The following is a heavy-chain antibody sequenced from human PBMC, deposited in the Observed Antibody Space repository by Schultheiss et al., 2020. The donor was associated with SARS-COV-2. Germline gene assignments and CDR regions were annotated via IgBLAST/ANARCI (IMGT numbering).Heavy chain of an antibody. D-gene: IGHD2-2*01. CDR2: IYYSGST. CDR3: ARDYCSSTSCYYYYGMDV. J-gene: IGHJ6*02. V-gene: IGHV4-31*03. Sequence: SETLSLTCTVSGGSISSGGYYWSWIRQHPGKGLEWIGYIYYSGSTYYNPSLKSRVTISVDTSKNQFSLKLSSVTAADTAVYYCARDYCSSTSCYYYYGMDVWGQGTTVTVSS. CDR1: GGSISSGGYY.